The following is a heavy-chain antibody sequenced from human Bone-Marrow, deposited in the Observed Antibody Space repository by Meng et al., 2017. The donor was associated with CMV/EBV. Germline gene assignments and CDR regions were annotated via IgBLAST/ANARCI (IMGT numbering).Heavy chain of an antibody. J-gene: IGHJ6*02. CDR2: IRYDGSNK. CDR1: GFTFSSYG. Sequence: GGSLRLSCAASGFTFSSYGMHWVRQAPGKGLEWVAFIRYDGSNKYYADSVKGRFTISRDNSKNKLYLQMNSLRAEDTAVYYCARELGYNYYYYGMDVWGQGTTVTVSS. CDR3: ARELGYNYYYYGMDV. V-gene: IGHV3-30*02. D-gene: IGHD2-15*01.